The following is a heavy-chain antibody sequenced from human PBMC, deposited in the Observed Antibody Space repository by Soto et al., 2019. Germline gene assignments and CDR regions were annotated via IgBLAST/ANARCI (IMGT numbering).Heavy chain of an antibody. V-gene: IGHV1-24*01. Sequence: ASVKVSCKVSGYTLTELSMHWVRQAPGKGLEWMGGFDPEDGDTIYAQKFQGRVTMTEDTSTDTAYMELSSLRSEDTAVYYCASAHRITMIVVFIDAFDIWGQGTMVTVSS. J-gene: IGHJ3*02. D-gene: IGHD3-22*01. CDR1: GYTLTELS. CDR3: ASAHRITMIVVFIDAFDI. CDR2: FDPEDGDT.